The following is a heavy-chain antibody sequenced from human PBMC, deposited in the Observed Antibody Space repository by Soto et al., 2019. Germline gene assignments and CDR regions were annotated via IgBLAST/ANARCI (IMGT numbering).Heavy chain of an antibody. Sequence: GGSLRLSCAASGFTFSSYEMNWVRQAPGKGLEWVSYISSSGSTIYYADSVKGRFTISRDNAKNSLYLQMNSLRAEDTAVYDCARVSGDYWYFDLWGRGTLVTVSS. CDR3: ARVSGDYWYFDL. D-gene: IGHD7-27*01. CDR2: ISSSGSTI. V-gene: IGHV3-48*03. J-gene: IGHJ2*01. CDR1: GFTFSSYE.